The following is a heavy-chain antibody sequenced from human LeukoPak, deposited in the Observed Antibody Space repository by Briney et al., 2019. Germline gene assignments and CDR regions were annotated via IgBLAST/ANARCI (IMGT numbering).Heavy chain of an antibody. D-gene: IGHD6-19*01. CDR2: ISYSGST. CDR1: GGSISSGGYY. Sequence: SETLSLTCTVSGGSISSGGYYWSWIRQHPGEGLEWIGYISYSGSTFFNPSLKSRVTISKDTSKNQFSLQLSSVTAADTAVYYCARRIAVAGIFDYWGQGTLVTVSS. CDR3: ARRIAVAGIFDY. V-gene: IGHV4-31*03. J-gene: IGHJ4*02.